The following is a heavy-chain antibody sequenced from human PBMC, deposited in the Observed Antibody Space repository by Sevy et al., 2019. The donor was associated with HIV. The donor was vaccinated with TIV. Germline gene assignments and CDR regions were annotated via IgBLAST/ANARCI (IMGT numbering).Heavy chain of an antibody. V-gene: IGHV1-24*01. D-gene: IGHD2-21*01. CDR3: ATDRAGTCLQLRWCFDN. Sequence: ASVKVSCKVSGNTLTELSLHWVRQTPGEGLEWMGCFDPEYGETIYAQKFQGRVTMTEDTSTNTAYMELRGLKSGDTAVYYCATDRAGTCLQLRWCFDNWGQGTLVTVSS. J-gene: IGHJ4*01. CDR2: FDPEYGET. CDR1: GNTLTELS.